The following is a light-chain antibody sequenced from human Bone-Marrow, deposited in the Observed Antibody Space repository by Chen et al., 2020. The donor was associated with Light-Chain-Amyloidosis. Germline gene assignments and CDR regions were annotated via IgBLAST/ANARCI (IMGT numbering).Light chain of an antibody. V-gene: IGLV3-21*02. J-gene: IGLJ3*02. CDR2: DDS. Sequence: SYVLTQPSSVSVAPGQTATIACGGNNIGSTSVHWYQQTPGQAPLLVVYDDSDRPSGIPERLSGSNSGNAATLTISSVEAGDEADYYCQVWVRSSDRPVFVGGTKLTVL. CDR3: QVWVRSSDRPV. CDR1: NIGSTS.